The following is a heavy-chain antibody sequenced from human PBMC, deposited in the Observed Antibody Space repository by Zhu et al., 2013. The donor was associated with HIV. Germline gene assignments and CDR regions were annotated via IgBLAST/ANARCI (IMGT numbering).Heavy chain of an antibody. V-gene: IGHV3-23*04. CDR2: VSGNGGST. CDR3: AKSWSGVNTNYDY. Sequence: EVQLVESGGVVVQPGGSLRLSCAASGFTLSSNAMSWVRQAPGKGLEWVSTVSGNGGSTYYADSVKGRFTISRDNSKNTLYLQMNNLRAEDTAVYYCAKSWSGVNTNYDYWGQGTLVTVSS. CDR1: GFTLSSNA. D-gene: IGHD3-22*01. J-gene: IGHJ4*02.